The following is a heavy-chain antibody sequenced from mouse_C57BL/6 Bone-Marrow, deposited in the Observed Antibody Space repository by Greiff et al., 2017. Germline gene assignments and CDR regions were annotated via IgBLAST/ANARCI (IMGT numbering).Heavy chain of an antibody. Sequence: EVQLQQSGTVLARPGASVKMSCKTSGYTFTSYWMHWVKQRPGQGLEWIGAIYPGNSDTSYNQKFKGKAKLTAVTSASTAYMQLSSLTSEDSAVYYCARDYGTAYCAMDDWGQGTSVTVSS. CDR2: IYPGNSDT. V-gene: IGHV1-5*01. J-gene: IGHJ4*01. CDR3: ARDYGTAYCAMDD. CDR1: GYTFTSYW. D-gene: IGHD2-4*01.